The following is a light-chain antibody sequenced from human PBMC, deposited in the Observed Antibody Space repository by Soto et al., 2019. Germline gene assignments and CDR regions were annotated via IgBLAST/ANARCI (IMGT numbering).Light chain of an antibody. CDR2: GAS. Sequence: EIVLTQSPGTLSLSPGEGATLSCRASQSVGGTFLAWYQQKGGQAPRLLIHGASNRATGIPDRFSGSGSGTDFTLTISRLEPEDFAVYYCQQTFHSPRTFGQGTRLEI. V-gene: IGKV3-20*01. CDR1: QSVGGTF. J-gene: IGKJ2*01. CDR3: QQTFHSPRT.